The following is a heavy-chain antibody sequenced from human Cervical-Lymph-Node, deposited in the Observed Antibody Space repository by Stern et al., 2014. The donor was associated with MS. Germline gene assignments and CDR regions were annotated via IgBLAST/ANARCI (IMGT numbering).Heavy chain of an antibody. CDR1: GSTFSTSW. CDR2: INRDGSVT. J-gene: IGHJ5*01. D-gene: IGHD6-19*01. CDR3: TRFLQSGWSDLFDS. V-gene: IGHV3-7*01. Sequence: VQLVESGGGLVQPGGSQRLSCVASGSTFSTSWMSWVRQAPGKGLEWGANINRDGSVTFYLDSVKGRFTISRDNAKSSLYLEMNSVRAEDTAVYYCTRFLQSGWSDLFDSRGRGTLVTVSS.